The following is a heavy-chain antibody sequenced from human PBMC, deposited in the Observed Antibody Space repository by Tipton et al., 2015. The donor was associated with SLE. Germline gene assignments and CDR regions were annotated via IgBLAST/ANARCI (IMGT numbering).Heavy chain of an antibody. J-gene: IGHJ6*03. V-gene: IGHV4-39*01. CDR3: ARHPSSFDYYYYYYMDV. Sequence: TLSLTCTVSGGSISSSSYYWGWIRQPPGKGREWIGSIYYSGSTYYNPSLKSRVTISVDTSKNQFSLKLSSVTAADTAVYYCARHPSSFDYYYYYYMDVWGKGTTVTVSS. CDR1: GGSISSSSYY. CDR2: IYYSGST.